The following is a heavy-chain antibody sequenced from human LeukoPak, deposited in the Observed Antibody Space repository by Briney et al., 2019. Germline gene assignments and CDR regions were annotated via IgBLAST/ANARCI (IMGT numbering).Heavy chain of an antibody. CDR1: GFTFTNYA. CDR2: ISGSGDST. J-gene: IGHJ4*02. D-gene: IGHD1-14*01. Sequence: SGGSLRLSCAASGFTFTNYAMSWVRQAPGKGLDWVSAISGSGDSTYYADSVKGRFTISRDNAKNSLFLQMNSLRDEDTAVYYCARVLTGSDYWGQGTLVTVSS. V-gene: IGHV3-23*01. CDR3: ARVLTGSDY.